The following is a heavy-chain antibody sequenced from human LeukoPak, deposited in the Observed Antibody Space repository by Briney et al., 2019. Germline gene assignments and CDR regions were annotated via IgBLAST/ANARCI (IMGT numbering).Heavy chain of an antibody. Sequence: PSETLSLTCAVYGGSFSGYYWGWVRQPAGNGLEWVGEINHSGSTNYNPSLKSRVTISVDTSKNQFSLKLSSVTAADTAVYYCARGRDSTTLLRYGMDVWGKGTTVTVSS. CDR3: ARGRDSTTLLRYGMDV. V-gene: IGHV4-34*01. J-gene: IGHJ6*04. CDR2: INHSGST. D-gene: IGHD2/OR15-2a*01. CDR1: GGSFSGYY.